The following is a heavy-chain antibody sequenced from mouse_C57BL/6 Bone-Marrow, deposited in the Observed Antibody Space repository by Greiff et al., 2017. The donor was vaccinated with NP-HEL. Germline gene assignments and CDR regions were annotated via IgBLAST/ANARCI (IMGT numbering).Heavy chain of an antibody. J-gene: IGHJ4*01. V-gene: IGHV1-75*01. D-gene: IGHD1-1*01. Sequence: VQLQQSGPELVKPGASVKISCKASGYTFTDYYINWVKQRPGQGLEWIGWIFPGSGSTYYNEKFKGKATLTVDKSSSTAYMLLSSLTSEDSAVYFCARRGYYGSSYPFYAMDYWGQGTSVTVSS. CDR2: IFPGSGST. CDR3: ARRGYYGSSYPFYAMDY. CDR1: GYTFTDYY.